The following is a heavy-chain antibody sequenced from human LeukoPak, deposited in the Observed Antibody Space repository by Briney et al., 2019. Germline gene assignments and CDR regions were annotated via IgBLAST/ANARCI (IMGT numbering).Heavy chain of an antibody. J-gene: IGHJ4*02. CDR3: AKGRVVWFGELFDY. CDR2: ISGRGGVT. Sequence: PGGALRLSCAASGFTFSSYAMSWVRQAPGKGLEWVSAISGRGGVTYYADSVKGRFTISRDDSKNTLYLQMNRLRAEDTAGYYCAKGRVVWFGELFDYWGQGTLVTVSS. D-gene: IGHD3-10*01. CDR1: GFTFSSYA. V-gene: IGHV3-23*01.